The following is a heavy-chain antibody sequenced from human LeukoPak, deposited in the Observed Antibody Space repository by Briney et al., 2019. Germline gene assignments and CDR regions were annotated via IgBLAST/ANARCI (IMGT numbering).Heavy chain of an antibody. V-gene: IGHV3-74*01. J-gene: IGHJ4*02. CDR3: ARDRYTAMVLYYFDY. CDR1: EFTFSSYW. CDR2: INGDGSST. Sequence: GGSLRLSCTASEFTFSSYWMHWVRQPPGKGLVWVSRINGDGSSTSYADAVKGRFTISRDNAKNTLYLRMNSLRAEDTAVYYCARDRYTAMVLYYFDYWGQGTLVTVSS. D-gene: IGHD5-18*01.